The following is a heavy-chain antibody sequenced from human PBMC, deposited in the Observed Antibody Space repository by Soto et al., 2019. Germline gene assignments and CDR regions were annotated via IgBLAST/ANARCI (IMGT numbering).Heavy chain of an antibody. CDR3: VKDEGIEAMDV. D-gene: IGHD3-3*02. CDR1: GFTFSRNT. CDR2: ITSSGIYV. Sequence: GSLRLSCVTSGFTFSRNTMNWVRQAPGKGLEWVASITSSGIYVYYADSVKGRFSASRDNAKNSLALQMDSLRPDDTAIYFCVKDEGIEAMDVWGQGTTVTVSS. J-gene: IGHJ6*02. V-gene: IGHV3-21*01.